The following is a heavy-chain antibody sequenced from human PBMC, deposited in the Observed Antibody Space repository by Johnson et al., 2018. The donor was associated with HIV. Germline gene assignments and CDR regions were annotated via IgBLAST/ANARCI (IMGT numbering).Heavy chain of an antibody. CDR1: GFTFSSYW. D-gene: IGHD2-2*01. V-gene: IGHV3-7*01. CDR2: IKQDGSEK. Sequence: MQLVESGGGLVQPGGSLRLSCAASGFTFSSYWMSWVRQAPGKGLEWVANIKQDGSEKYYVDSVKARFTISRDDARNTLYLQMNSLRVEDTALYYCAKDGDDGDEADGTKGAFDIWGQGTMVTVSS. CDR3: AKDGDDGDEADGTKGAFDI. J-gene: IGHJ3*02.